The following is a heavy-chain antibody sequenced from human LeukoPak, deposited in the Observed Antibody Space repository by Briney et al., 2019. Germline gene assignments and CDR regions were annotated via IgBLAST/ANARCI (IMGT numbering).Heavy chain of an antibody. CDR3: ARDGYKSNWFDP. D-gene: IGHD5-18*01. J-gene: IGHJ5*02. CDR1: GGSISSYY. Sequence: SETLSLTCTVSGGSISSYYWSWIRQPPGKGLEWIGYIYYSGSTNYNPSLKSRVTISVDTSKNQFSLKLSSVTAADTAVYYCARDGYKSNWFDPWGQGTLVTVSS. CDR2: IYYSGST. V-gene: IGHV4-59*01.